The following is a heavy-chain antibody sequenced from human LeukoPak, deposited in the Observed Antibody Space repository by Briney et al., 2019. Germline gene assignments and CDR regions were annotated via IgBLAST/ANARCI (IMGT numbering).Heavy chain of an antibody. CDR2: IYYSGST. CDR1: GGSISSSSYY. J-gene: IGHJ4*02. V-gene: IGHV4-39*01. D-gene: IGHD5-12*01. Sequence: SETLSLTCTVSGGSISSSSYYWGWIRQPPGKGLEWIGSIYYSGSTYYNPSLKSRVTISVDTSKNQFSLKLSSVTAADTAVYYCAGCKISGYVLNPDYWGQGTLVTVSS. CDR3: AGCKISGYVLNPDY.